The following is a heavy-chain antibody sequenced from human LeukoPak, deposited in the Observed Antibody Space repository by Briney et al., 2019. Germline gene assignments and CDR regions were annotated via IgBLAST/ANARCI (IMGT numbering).Heavy chain of an antibody. Sequence: GGSLRLSCAASGFTFTSYEMNWVRQAPGKGLEWVPYISSSGSTIYYADSVKGRFTISRDNAKNSLYLQMSSLRAEDTAVYYCARGVYDSSGYYYPWGQGTLVTVSS. CDR2: ISSSGSTI. CDR1: GFTFTSYE. CDR3: ARGVYDSSGYYYP. J-gene: IGHJ5*02. D-gene: IGHD3-22*01. V-gene: IGHV3-48*03.